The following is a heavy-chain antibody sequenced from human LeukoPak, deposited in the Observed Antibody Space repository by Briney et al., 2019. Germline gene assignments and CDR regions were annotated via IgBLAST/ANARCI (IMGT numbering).Heavy chain of an antibody. Sequence: SETLSLTCTVSGGSISSNNYYWVWIRQPPGKGLEWVGSIYYSGSTYYNPSLKSRVTISVDKSKNQFSLKLSSVTAADTAVYYCARVTYGSGNWFDPWGQGALVTVSS. CDR2: IYYSGST. J-gene: IGHJ5*02. V-gene: IGHV4-39*07. CDR1: GGSISSNNYY. CDR3: ARVTYGSGNWFDP. D-gene: IGHD3-10*01.